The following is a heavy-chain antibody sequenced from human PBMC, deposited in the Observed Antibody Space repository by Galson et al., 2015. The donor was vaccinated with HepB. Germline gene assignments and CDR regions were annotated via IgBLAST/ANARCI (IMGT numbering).Heavy chain of an antibody. CDR1: GFTFSSYG. D-gene: IGHD3-10*01. J-gene: IGHJ5*02. CDR2: IWYDGSNK. Sequence: SLRLSCAASGFTFSSYGMHWVRQAPGKGLEWVAVIWYDGSNKYYADSVKGRFTISRDNSKNTLYLQMNSLRAEDTAVYYCARGGYFPSYYYGSGTLPGGYNWFDPWGQGTLVTVSS. CDR3: ARGGYFPSYYYGSGTLPGGYNWFDP. V-gene: IGHV3-33*01.